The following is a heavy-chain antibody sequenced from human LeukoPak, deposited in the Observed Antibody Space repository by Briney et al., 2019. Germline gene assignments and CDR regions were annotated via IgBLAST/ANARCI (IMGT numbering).Heavy chain of an antibody. J-gene: IGHJ5*02. CDR1: GVTLSPYG. D-gene: IGHD3-10*01. CDR3: AKEGTPQVSTWYDL. Sequence: GMSLRLSCAASGVTLSPYGMHGVRQAPGKGLEWVAVISYEGGTQHYADSVKGRFIISRDNPRNTLYLQMNILRTEDTAVYYCAKEGTPQVSTWYDLWGQGTQVIVSS. CDR2: ISYEGGTQ. V-gene: IGHV3-30*18.